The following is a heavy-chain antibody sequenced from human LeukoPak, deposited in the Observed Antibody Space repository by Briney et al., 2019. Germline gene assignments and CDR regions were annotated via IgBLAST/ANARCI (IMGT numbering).Heavy chain of an antibody. CDR3: ARGGGEYQLLEFDP. V-gene: IGHV3-21*01. CDR2: ISSSSSYI. J-gene: IGHJ5*02. D-gene: IGHD2-2*01. Sequence: GGSLRLSCAASGFAFSSYSMNWVRQAPGKGLEWVSSISSSSSYIYYADSVKGRFTISRDNAKNSLYLQMNSLRAEDTGVYYCARGGGEYQLLEFDPWGQGTLVTVSS. CDR1: GFAFSSYS.